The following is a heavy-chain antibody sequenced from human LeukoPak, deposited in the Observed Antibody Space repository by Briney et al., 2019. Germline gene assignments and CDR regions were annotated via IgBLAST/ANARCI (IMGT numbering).Heavy chain of an antibody. Sequence: RQXXGXGLXWMGWISAYNGNTNYAQKLQGRVTMTTDTSTSTAYMELRSLRSDDTAVYYCARAANWNSLDYWGQGTLVTVSS. CDR2: ISAYNGNT. J-gene: IGHJ4*02. V-gene: IGHV1-18*01. D-gene: IGHD1-7*01. CDR3: ARAANWNSLDY.